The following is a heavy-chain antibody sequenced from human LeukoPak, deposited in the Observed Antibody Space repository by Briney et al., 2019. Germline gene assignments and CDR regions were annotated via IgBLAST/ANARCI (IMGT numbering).Heavy chain of an antibody. J-gene: IGHJ4*02. D-gene: IGHD2-2*01. V-gene: IGHV3-30-3*01. Sequence: GGSLRLSCAASGFTFSGYAMHWVRQAPGKGLEWLAVISSDGSLEYYADSVKGRFTISRDNSKNTLYLQMNSLRPEDTAVYYCARDTVPAAARHFDYWGQGTLVTVSS. CDR3: ARDTVPAAARHFDY. CDR1: GFTFSGYA. CDR2: ISSDGSLE.